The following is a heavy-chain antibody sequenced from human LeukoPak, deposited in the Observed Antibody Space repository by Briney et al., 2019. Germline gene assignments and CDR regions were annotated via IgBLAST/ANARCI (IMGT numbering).Heavy chain of an antibody. CDR1: GFTFSRYA. V-gene: IGHV3-23*01. CDR2: ISGSGGST. J-gene: IGHJ4*02. CDR3: AKGSYSSSSDY. D-gene: IGHD6-6*01. Sequence: GGSLRLSCAASGFTFSRYAMSWVRQAPGKGLEWVSGISGSGGSTSYADSVKGRFTISRDNSKNTLYLQMNSLRAEDTAVYYCAKGSYSSSSDYLGQGTLVTVSS.